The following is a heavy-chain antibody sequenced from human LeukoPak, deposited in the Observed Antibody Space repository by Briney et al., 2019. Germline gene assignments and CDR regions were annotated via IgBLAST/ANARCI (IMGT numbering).Heavy chain of an antibody. CDR3: ATNSGKRFDY. CDR1: GFTFSSYW. J-gene: IGHJ4*02. D-gene: IGHD1-1*01. Sequence: GGSLRLSCAASGFTFSSYWMSWVRQTPGEGLEYLANINQVGSQTYYMDSVKGRFTISRDNAKNSLYLQMNSLRAEDTAVCYCATNSGKRFDYWGQGTLVTVSS. V-gene: IGHV3-7*01. CDR2: INQVGSQT.